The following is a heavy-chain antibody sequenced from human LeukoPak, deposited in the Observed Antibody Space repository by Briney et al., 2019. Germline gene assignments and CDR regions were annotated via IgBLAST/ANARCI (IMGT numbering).Heavy chain of an antibody. CDR1: GGSFSGYY. V-gene: IGHV4-34*01. CDR2: INHSGST. CDR3: ARAPLRGPQKGFDC. D-gene: IGHD6-25*01. J-gene: IGHJ4*02. Sequence: SETLFLTCAVYGGSFSGYYWSWIRQPPGKGLEWIGEINHSGSTNYNPSPKSRVTISVDTSKNQFSLKLSSVTAADTAVYYCARAPLRGPQKGFDCWGQGTLVTVSS.